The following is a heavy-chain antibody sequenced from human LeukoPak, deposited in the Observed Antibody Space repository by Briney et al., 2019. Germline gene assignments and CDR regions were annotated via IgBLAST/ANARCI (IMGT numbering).Heavy chain of an antibody. V-gene: IGHV3-30-3*01. CDR2: ISYDGSNK. J-gene: IGHJ3*02. Sequence: GRSLRLSCAASGFTFSSYAMHWVRQAPGKGPEWVAVISYDGSNKYYADSVKGRFTISRDNSKNTLYLQMNNLRAEDTAVYYCARDLDAFDIWGQGTMVTVSS. CDR1: GFTFSSYA. CDR3: ARDLDAFDI.